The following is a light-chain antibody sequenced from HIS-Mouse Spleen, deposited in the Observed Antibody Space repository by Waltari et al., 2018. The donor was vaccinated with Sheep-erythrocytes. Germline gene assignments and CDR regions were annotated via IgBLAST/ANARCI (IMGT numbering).Light chain of an antibody. J-gene: IGLJ3*02. V-gene: IGLV1-51*01. CDR1: SPNIGNTY. Sequence: QSVLTQPPSVSAAPGQKVTISCSGSSPNIGNTYVSWYQQLPGTAPKLLIYDNNKRPSGIPDRFSGSKSGTSATLGITGLQTGDEADYYCGTWDSSLSAGRVFGGGTKLTVL. CDR2: DNN. CDR3: GTWDSSLSAGRV.